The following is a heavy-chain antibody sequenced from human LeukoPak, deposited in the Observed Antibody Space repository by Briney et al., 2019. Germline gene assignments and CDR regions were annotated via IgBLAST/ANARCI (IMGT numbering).Heavy chain of an antibody. CDR2: IDSGGSWT. CDR3: VSFYETY. V-gene: IGHV3-74*01. D-gene: IGHD2/OR15-2a*01. CDR1: GNYW. J-gene: IGHJ4*02. Sequence: GGSLRLTCAASGNYWMHWVRQAPGKGLVWVSHIDSGGSWTSYADSVKGRFTISKDNAKNTVYLQMNNLRAEDTAVYYCVSFYETYWGRGTLVTVSS.